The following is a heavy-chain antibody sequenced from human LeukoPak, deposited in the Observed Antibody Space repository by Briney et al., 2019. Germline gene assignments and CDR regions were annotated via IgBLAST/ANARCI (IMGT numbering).Heavy chain of an antibody. V-gene: IGHV4-59*08. CDR1: GGSISSYY. J-gene: IGHJ4*02. D-gene: IGHD6-13*01. Sequence: SETLSLTCTVFGGSISSYYWSWIRQPPGKGLEWIGYIYYSGSTNYNPSLKSRVTISVDTSKNQFSLKLSSVTAADTAVYYCARQYSSSWYGYFDYWGQGTLVTVSS. CDR2: IYYSGST. CDR3: ARQYSSSWYGYFDY.